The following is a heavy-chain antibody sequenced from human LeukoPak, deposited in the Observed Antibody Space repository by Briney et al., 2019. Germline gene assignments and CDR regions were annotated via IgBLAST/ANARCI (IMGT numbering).Heavy chain of an antibody. Sequence: GESLKISCAASGFSFNSYEMYWVRAAAGEGLEGVSYISSSGSTIFSADAVKGRFTSSKANATISLYLQMNSLRAEDTAVYYCARDPSRGSTAGGFDIWGQGTMVTVSS. CDR1: GFSFNSYE. V-gene: IGHV3-48*03. J-gene: IGHJ3*02. CDR3: ARDPSRGSTAGGFDI. CDR2: ISSSGSTI. D-gene: IGHD3-10*01.